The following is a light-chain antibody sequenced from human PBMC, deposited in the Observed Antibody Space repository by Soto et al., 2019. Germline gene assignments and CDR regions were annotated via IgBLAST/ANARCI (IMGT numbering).Light chain of an antibody. CDR2: GAS. CDR3: QQRSNWPRFT. CDR1: QSVHTF. Sequence: EVVLTQSPDTLSLSPGEGASLSCRASQSVHTFLAWYQQKPGQPPRLLIYGASTRAPGVPARFSGSGSGTDFTLTISSLEPEDFAVYYCQQRSNWPRFTFGPGTKVDIK. V-gene: IGKV3-11*01. J-gene: IGKJ3*01.